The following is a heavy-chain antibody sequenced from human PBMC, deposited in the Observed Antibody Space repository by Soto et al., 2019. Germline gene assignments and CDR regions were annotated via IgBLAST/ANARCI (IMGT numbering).Heavy chain of an antibody. Sequence: QLVESGGGLVQPGGSLRLTCAGSGFAFSGYWMNWVRQAPWKGLEWVASIEDNGSEKYYVDSVKGRFTISRDNAKNSLFLQINRLGAEDSAVYYGARGQGWLDPWGQGTLVTVSS. CDR2: IEDNGSEK. V-gene: IGHV3-7*01. CDR3: ARGQGWLDP. CDR1: GFAFSGYW. J-gene: IGHJ5*02.